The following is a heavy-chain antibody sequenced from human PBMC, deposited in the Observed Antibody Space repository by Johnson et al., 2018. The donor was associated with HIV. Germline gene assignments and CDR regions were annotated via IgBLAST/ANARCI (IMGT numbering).Heavy chain of an antibody. Sequence: EQLVESGGGVVRPGGSLRLSCAASGFTFDDYGMSWVRQVPGKGLEWVSGIDWNGGRQGYVDSVKGRFTISRDNAKNSLYMEMNSLRAEDTALYYCARQHNYDSSGQGGGLDIWGQGTMVTVSS. D-gene: IGHD3-22*01. J-gene: IGHJ3*02. V-gene: IGHV3-20*04. CDR2: IDWNGGRQ. CDR3: ARQHNYDSSGQGGGLDI. CDR1: GFTFDDYG.